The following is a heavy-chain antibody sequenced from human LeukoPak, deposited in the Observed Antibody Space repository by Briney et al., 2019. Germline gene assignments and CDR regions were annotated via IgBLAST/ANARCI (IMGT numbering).Heavy chain of an antibody. D-gene: IGHD5-18*01. CDR2: ISLYNDST. Sequence: ASGKVSCKASGYAFTSITISWVRQAPGQGLEWMGWISLYNDSTNYAQKLQGRVTMTTDTSTSTAYMELRSLRSDDTAVYYCARDESKDTAYDYRGQGTLVTVSS. CDR1: GYAFTSIT. J-gene: IGHJ4*02. CDR3: ARDESKDTAYDY. V-gene: IGHV1-18*01.